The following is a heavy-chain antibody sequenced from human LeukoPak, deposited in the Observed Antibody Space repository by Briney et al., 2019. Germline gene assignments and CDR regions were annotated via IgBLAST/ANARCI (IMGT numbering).Heavy chain of an antibody. V-gene: IGHV1-2*02. J-gene: IGHJ4*02. CDR3: ARHNGRTTIFTPELDF. CDR2: INPNSGGT. D-gene: IGHD5-24*01. Sequence: ASVKVSCKASGYTFTDYYMHWVRQAPGQGLEYMGWINPNSGGTNYAQKFQGRVTMTRDTSTSTAYIDLNRLRSDDTAVYYCARHNGRTTIFTPELDFWGQGTLVTVPS. CDR1: GYTFTDYY.